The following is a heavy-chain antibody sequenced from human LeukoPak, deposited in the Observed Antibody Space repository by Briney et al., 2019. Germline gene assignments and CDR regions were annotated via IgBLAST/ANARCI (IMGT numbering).Heavy chain of an antibody. CDR2: IDASGGAT. J-gene: IGHJ5*02. Sequence: GGPLRPSCAASGFTFRDYAMYWVRQAPGKGLEWVSTIDASGGATYYADSVKGRFTISRDNSKNTFYLQMNSLRAEDTAVYYCAKGSGSGWYGWFAPWGQGALVTVSS. D-gene: IGHD6-19*01. CDR1: GFTFRDYA. CDR3: AKGSGSGWYGWFAP. V-gene: IGHV3-23*01.